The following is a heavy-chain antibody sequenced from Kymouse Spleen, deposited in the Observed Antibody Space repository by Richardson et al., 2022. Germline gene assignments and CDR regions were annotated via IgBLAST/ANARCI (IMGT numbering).Heavy chain of an antibody. Sequence: EVQLVESGGGLVQPGRSLRLSCAASGFTFDDYAMHWVRQAPGKGLEWVSGISWNSGSIGYADSVKGRFTISRDNAKNSLYLQMNSLRAEDTALYYCAKDIVGANWFDPWGQGTLVTVSS. CDR3: AKDIVGANWFDP. CDR1: GFTFDDYA. J-gene: IGHJ5*02. V-gene: IGHV3-9*01. D-gene: IGHD1-26*01. CDR2: ISWNSGSI.